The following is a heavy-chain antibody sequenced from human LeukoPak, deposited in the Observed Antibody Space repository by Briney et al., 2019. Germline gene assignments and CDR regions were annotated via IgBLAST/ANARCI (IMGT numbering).Heavy chain of an antibody. CDR1: GGSISSYY. J-gene: IGHJ4*02. CDR2: IYYSGST. D-gene: IGHD5-24*01. Sequence: SETLSLTCTVSGGSISSYYWSWIRQPPGKGLEWIGYIYYSGSTNYNPSLKSRVTISVDTSKNQFSLKLSSVTAADTAVYYCAATEDMATTNWGQGTLVTVSS. V-gene: IGHV4-59*01. CDR3: AATEDMATTN.